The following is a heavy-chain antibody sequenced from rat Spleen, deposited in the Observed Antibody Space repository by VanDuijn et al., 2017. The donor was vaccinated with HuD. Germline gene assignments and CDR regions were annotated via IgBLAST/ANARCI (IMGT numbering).Heavy chain of an antibody. CDR3: TRDNSGYLDY. D-gene: IGHD4-3*01. V-gene: IGHV5-46*01. J-gene: IGHJ2*01. CDR1: GFTFSSFP. Sequence: EVQLVESGGGLVQPGRSLKLSCAASGFTFSSFPMAWVRQAPGKGLEWVASITNSGGSTYYPDSVKGRFTISRDNAQNTLYLQMNSLRSEDTATYYCTRDNSGYLDYWGQGVMVTVSS. CDR2: ITNSGGST.